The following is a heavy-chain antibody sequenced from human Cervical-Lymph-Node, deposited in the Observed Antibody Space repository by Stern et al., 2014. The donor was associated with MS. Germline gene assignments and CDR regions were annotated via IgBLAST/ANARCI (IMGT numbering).Heavy chain of an antibody. CDR2: IIPIFGTP. D-gene: IGHD3-22*01. Sequence: QVQLVQSGAEVKKPGSSGKVSCKASGGTFSNYAISGVRQAPGQGLKWMGGIIPIFGTPNYAQKFQGRVTITADGSTSTAYMELNSLTSEDTAVYYCARGPDHNSGYYYAYWGQGTLVTVSS. V-gene: IGHV1-69*01. CDR3: ARGPDHNSGYYYAY. CDR1: GGTFSNYA. J-gene: IGHJ4*02.